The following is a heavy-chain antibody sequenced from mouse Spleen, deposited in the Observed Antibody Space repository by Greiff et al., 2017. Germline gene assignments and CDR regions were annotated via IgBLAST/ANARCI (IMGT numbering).Heavy chain of an antibody. D-gene: IGHD2-4*01. Sequence: EVKVVESGGGLVKPGGSLKLSCAASGFTFSDYGMHWVRQAPEKGLEWVAYISSGSSTIYYADTVKGRFTISRDNAKNTLFLQMTSLRSEDTAMYYCARPDYEDYYAMDYWGQGTSVTVSS. CDR3: ARPDYEDYYAMDY. CDR2: ISSGSSTI. J-gene: IGHJ4*01. V-gene: IGHV5-17*01. CDR1: GFTFSDYG.